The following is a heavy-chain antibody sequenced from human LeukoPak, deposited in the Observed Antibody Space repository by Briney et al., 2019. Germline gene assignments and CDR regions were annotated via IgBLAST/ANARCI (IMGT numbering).Heavy chain of an antibody. J-gene: IGHJ4*02. CDR1: GFTFNNAP. CDR3: AKDYVEGVPAAISGTFDY. V-gene: IGHV3-23*01. D-gene: IGHD2-2*02. CDR2: ISGRGIST. Sequence: GVSLRLSCAASGFTFNNAPMSWVRQAPGKGLEWVSAISGRGISTYYADSVKGRFTISRDKSKNTLFLQMNSLRAGDTAVYYCAKDYVEGVPAAISGTFDYWGQGTLVTVSS.